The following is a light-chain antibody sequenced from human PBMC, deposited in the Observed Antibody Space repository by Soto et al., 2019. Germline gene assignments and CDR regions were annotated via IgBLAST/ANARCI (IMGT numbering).Light chain of an antibody. CDR3: QQYANLPWT. CDR2: DTS. J-gene: IGKJ1*01. CDR1: QDISNY. V-gene: IGKV1-33*01. Sequence: DIQMTQSPSSLSASIGDRVTITCQASQDISNYLNWYQQKPGKAPKLLIYDTSNLETGVPSRLSVRGSGTSYVITISGLQPEDIATYYCQQYANLPWTFGRGTKVEVK.